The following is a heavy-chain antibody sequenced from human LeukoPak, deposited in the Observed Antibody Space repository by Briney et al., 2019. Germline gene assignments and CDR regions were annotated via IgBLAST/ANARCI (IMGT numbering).Heavy chain of an antibody. CDR2: ISSNGGST. CDR3: ARSRSYSYDLDY. Sequence: GGSLRLSCAASGFTFSSYAMHWVRQAPGKGLEYVSAISSNGGSTYYANSVKGRFTISRDNSKNTLYLQMGSLRAEDMAVYYCARSRSYSYDLDYWGQGTLVTVSS. J-gene: IGHJ4*02. CDR1: GFTFSSYA. D-gene: IGHD5-18*01. V-gene: IGHV3-64*01.